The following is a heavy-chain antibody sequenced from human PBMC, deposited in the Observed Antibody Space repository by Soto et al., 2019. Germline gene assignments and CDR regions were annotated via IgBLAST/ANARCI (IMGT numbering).Heavy chain of an antibody. CDR2: ITPFNGNT. Sequence: GASVKVSCKASGYTFTYRYLHWVRQAPEQALEWMGWITPFNGNTNYAQKFQDRVTITRDRSISTAYLQWSSLKASDTAMYYCARRGRLSSSSPEYYYGMDVWGQGTTVTVSS. D-gene: IGHD6-6*01. CDR1: GYTFTYRY. V-gene: IGHV1-45*02. J-gene: IGHJ6*02. CDR3: ARRGRLSSSSPEYYYGMDV.